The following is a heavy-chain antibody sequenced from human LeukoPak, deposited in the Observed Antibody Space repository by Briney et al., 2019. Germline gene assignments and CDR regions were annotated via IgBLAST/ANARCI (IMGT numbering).Heavy chain of an antibody. V-gene: IGHV1-69*06. CDR1: GGTFSSYA. D-gene: IGHD3-16*01. J-gene: IGHJ5*02. Sequence: ASVTVSCKASGGTFSSYAISWVRQAPGQGLEWMGGIIPIFGTANYAQKFQGRVTITADKSTSTAYMELSSLRSEDTAVYYCARVPRGGDRFDPWGQGTLVTVSS. CDR2: IIPIFGTA. CDR3: ARVPRGGDRFDP.